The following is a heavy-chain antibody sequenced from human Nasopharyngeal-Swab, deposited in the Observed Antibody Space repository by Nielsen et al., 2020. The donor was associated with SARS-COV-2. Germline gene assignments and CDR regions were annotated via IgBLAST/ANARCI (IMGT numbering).Heavy chain of an antibody. J-gene: IGHJ4*02. CDR2: VHYSGST. D-gene: IGHD3-22*01. V-gene: IGHV4-59*13. CDR3: ARGTMIYFDY. Sequence: PGEGLEWIAYVHYSGSTDYNPSLKSRVTVSADTVMNQFSLKLDSVTAADTAVYYCARGTMIYFDYWGQGTLVTVSS.